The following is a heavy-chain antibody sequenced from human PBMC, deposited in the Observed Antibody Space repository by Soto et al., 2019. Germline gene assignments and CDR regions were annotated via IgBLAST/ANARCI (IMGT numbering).Heavy chain of an antibody. CDR3: ARILGVTTDPWYYYGMDV. Sequence: GASVKVSCKASGYTFTGYYMHWVRQAPGQGLEWMGWINPNSGGTNYAQKFQGWVTMTRDTSISTAYMELSRLRSDDTAVYYCARILGVTTDPWYYYGMDVWGQGTTVTVSS. CDR1: GYTFTGYY. J-gene: IGHJ6*02. CDR2: INPNSGGT. D-gene: IGHD4-4*01. V-gene: IGHV1-2*04.